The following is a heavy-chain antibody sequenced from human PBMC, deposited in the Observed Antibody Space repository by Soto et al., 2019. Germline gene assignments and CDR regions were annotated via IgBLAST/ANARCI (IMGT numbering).Heavy chain of an antibody. D-gene: IGHD3-22*01. CDR1: GFTFSSYG. Sequence: PGGSLRLSCAASGFTFSSYGMHWVRQAPGKGLEWVAVISYDGSNKYYADSVKGRFTISRDNSKNTLYLQMNSLRAEDTAVYYCAKALAPPASYYYDSSGHDYFDCWGQGTLVTVSS. J-gene: IGHJ4*02. V-gene: IGHV3-30*18. CDR2: ISYDGSNK. CDR3: AKALAPPASYYYDSSGHDYFDC.